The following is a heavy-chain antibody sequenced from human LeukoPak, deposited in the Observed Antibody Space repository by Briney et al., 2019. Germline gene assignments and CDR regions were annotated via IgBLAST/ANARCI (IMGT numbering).Heavy chain of an antibody. J-gene: IGHJ4*02. Sequence: SVSVSCKASGGTFSSYAISWVRQAPGQGLEWMGRIIPILGIANYAQKFQGRVTITADKSTSTAYMELSSLRSEDTAVYYCAGDPYEEQDYWGQGTLVTVSS. CDR3: AGDPYEEQDY. CDR2: IIPILGIA. V-gene: IGHV1-69*04. CDR1: GGTFSSYA. D-gene: IGHD3-3*01.